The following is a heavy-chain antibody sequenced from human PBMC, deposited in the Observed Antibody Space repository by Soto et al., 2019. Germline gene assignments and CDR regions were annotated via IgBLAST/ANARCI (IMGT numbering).Heavy chain of an antibody. CDR1: GFTFSSYA. Sequence: RLSCAASGFTFSSYAMSWVRQAPGKGLEWVSAISGSGGSTYYADSVKGRFTISGDNAKNSVSLQMNSLRADDTGVYYCARRPENFWSGYPEAFDYWGPGTLVTVSS. CDR3: ARRPENFWSGYPEAFDY. V-gene: IGHV3-23*01. J-gene: IGHJ4*02. CDR2: ISGSGGST. D-gene: IGHD3-3*01.